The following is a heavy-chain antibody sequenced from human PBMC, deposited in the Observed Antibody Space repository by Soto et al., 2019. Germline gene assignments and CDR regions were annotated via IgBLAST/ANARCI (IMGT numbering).Heavy chain of an antibody. CDR2: IYYNGGT. CDR3: VRRLIDTWNQGHAFDF. Sequence: QLQLQESGPGLVKPAETLSLKCAVSGGSVSSGNYFWGWIRQPPGKGLEWIGNIYYNGGTYYSPSLKSRVTMSVDTAQNQSSLRLTSVTAADTAVYYCVRRLIDTWNQGHAFDFWGQGTLVTVSS. CDR1: GGSVSSGNYF. V-gene: IGHV4-39*01. J-gene: IGHJ3*01. D-gene: IGHD1-20*01.